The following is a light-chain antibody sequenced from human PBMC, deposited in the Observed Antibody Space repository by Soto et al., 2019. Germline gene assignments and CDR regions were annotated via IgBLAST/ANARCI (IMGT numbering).Light chain of an antibody. CDR3: QHYNSYSEA. J-gene: IGKJ1*01. V-gene: IGKV1-5*03. CDR1: HTISSW. Sequence: DIQMTQSPSTLSGSVGDRVTITCRSSHTISSWLAWYQQKPGKAPKLLIYKASTLKSGVPSRFSGSGSGTEFTLTISSLQPDDFATYYCQHYNSYSEAFGQGTTGDIK. CDR2: KAS.